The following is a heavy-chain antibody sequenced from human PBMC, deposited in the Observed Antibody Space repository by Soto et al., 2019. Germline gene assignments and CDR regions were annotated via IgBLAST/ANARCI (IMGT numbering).Heavy chain of an antibody. J-gene: IGHJ6*02. D-gene: IGHD3-10*01. CDR2: IESDGSAT. Sequence: PVGSLRLSCAASGFIFSNYWMHWIRQAPGTGLVWVSRIESDGSATRYADSVKDRFTISRDNAKNTLYLQMDSLRAEDTAVYYCASDLQGSGSFAYYYGMDVWGQGTTVTVSS. CDR1: GFIFSNYW. V-gene: IGHV3-74*01. CDR3: ASDLQGSGSFAYYYGMDV.